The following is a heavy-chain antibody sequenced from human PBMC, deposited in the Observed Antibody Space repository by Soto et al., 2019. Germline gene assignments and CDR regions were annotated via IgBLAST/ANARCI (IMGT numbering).Heavy chain of an antibody. D-gene: IGHD4-17*01. Sequence: ASVKVSCKASGGTFSSYNISWVRQAPGQGLEWMGRIIPILGIANYAQKFQGRVTITADKSTSTAYMELSSLRSEDTAVYYCARCYGDPEYFQHWGQGTLVTVSS. V-gene: IGHV1-69*02. CDR1: GGTFSSYN. J-gene: IGHJ1*01. CDR3: ARCYGDPEYFQH. CDR2: IIPILGIA.